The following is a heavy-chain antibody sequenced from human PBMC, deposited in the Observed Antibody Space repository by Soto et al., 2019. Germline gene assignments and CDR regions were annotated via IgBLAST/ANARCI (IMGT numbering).Heavy chain of an antibody. Sequence: GGSLRLSCAASGFTFDDYTMHWVRQAPGKGLEWVSLISWDGGSTYYADSVKGRFTISRDNSKNSLYLQMNSLRTEDTALYYCAKGRYGYNSFWRTSAEYFQHWGQGTLVTVSS. CDR2: ISWDGGST. J-gene: IGHJ1*01. CDR1: GFTFDDYT. CDR3: AKGRYGYNSFWRTSAEYFQH. V-gene: IGHV3-43*01. D-gene: IGHD5-12*01.